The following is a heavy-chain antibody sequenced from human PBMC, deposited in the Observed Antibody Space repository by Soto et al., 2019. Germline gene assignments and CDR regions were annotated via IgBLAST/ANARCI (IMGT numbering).Heavy chain of an antibody. Sequence: EVQLVESGGGLIQPGGSLRLCCAASGFTFNTYSMTWVRQAPGKGLQWVLYIGSSSTSVYYADSVKGRFTISRDNAKNSLYLQMNSLRDEDTAVYYCARPGGYGMDVWGQGTTVTVSS. D-gene: IGHD3-10*01. V-gene: IGHV3-48*02. J-gene: IGHJ6*02. CDR1: GFTFNTYS. CDR3: ARPGGYGMDV. CDR2: IGSSSTSV.